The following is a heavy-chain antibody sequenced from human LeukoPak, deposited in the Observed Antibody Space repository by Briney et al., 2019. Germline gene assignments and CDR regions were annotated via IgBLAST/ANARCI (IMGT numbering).Heavy chain of an antibody. CDR2: IYPGDSDP. CDR1: GYSFTNYW. CDR3: ARRVYTSTWYYFDY. D-gene: IGHD6-13*01. J-gene: IGHJ4*02. V-gene: IGHV5-51*01. Sequence: GESLKISCKGSGYSFTNYWIGWVRQMPGKGLEWMGIIYPGDSDPRYSPSFQGRVTISADKSISTAYLQWSSLKASDTAMYYCARRVYTSTWYYFDYWGQGTLVTVSS.